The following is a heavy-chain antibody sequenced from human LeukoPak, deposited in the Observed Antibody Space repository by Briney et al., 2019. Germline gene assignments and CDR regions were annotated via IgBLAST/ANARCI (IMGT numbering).Heavy chain of an antibody. CDR1: GYTFTSYD. V-gene: IGHV1-8*03. CDR2: MNPNSGNT. J-gene: IGHJ3*02. D-gene: IGHD1-26*01. CDR3: ARGLYSGSYWASAFDI. Sequence: GASVKVSCKASGYTFTSYDINWVRQATGQGLEWMGWMNPNSGNTGYAQKFQGRVTITGNTSISTAYMELSSLRSEDTAVYYCARGLYSGSYWASAFDIWGQGTMVTVSS.